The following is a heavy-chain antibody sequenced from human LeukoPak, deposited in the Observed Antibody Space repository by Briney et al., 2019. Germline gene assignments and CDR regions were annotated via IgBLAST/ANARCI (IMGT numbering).Heavy chain of an antibody. J-gene: IGHJ4*02. V-gene: IGHV4-39*07. D-gene: IGHD4-17*01. Sequence: SETLSLTCTVSGGSISSSSYYWGWIRQPPGKGLEWIGSIYYSGSTYYNPSLKSRVTISVDTSKNQISRKLSSVTAADTAVYDCARSGDDLDYWGQGTLVTVSS. CDR2: IYYSGST. CDR3: ARSGDDLDY. CDR1: GGSISSSSYY.